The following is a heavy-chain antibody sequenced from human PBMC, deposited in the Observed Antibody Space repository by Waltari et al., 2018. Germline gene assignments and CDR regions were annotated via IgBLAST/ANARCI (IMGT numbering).Heavy chain of an antibody. D-gene: IGHD3-22*01. CDR2: INHSGST. Sequence: QVQLQQWGAGLLKPSETLSLTCAVSGGSFRGDYWSWIRQPPGKGLEWIGEINHSGSTNYNPSLKSRVTISVDTSKNQFSLKLSSVTAADTAVYYCARIRRITMIVVVITSAFDIWGQGTMVTVSS. J-gene: IGHJ3*02. CDR3: ARIRRITMIVVVITSAFDI. CDR1: GGSFRGDY. V-gene: IGHV4-34*01.